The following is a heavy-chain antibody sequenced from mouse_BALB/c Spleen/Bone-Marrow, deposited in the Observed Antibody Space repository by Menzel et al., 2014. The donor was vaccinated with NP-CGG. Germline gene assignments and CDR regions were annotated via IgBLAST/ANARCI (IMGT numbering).Heavy chain of an antibody. D-gene: IGHD2-4*01. J-gene: IGHJ4*01. Sequence: EVQGVESGGGLVQPGGSLRLSCATFGFTFSDYYISWVRQPPGKALEWLGFIRNKAYGDTTEYSASVKGRFTISRDNSQSILYLQMNTLRAEDSGTYYCATDIDYESGGAGTMDYWGQGTSGTVSS. V-gene: IGHV7-3*02. CDR2: IRNKAYGDTT. CDR3: ATDIDYESGGAGTMDY. CDR1: GFTFSDYY.